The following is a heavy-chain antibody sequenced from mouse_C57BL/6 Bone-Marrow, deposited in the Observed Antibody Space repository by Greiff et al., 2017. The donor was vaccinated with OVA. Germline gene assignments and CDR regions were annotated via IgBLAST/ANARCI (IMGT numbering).Heavy chain of an antibody. D-gene: IGHD1-1*01. V-gene: IGHV10-1*01. CDR3: VRQGPYGSSHLDY. J-gene: IGHJ2*01. Sequence: EVQRVESGGGLVQPKGSLKLSCAASGFSFNTYAMNWVRQAPGKGLEWVARIRSKSNNYATYYADSVKDRFTISRDDSESMLYLQMNNLKTEDTAMYYCVRQGPYGSSHLDYWGQGTTLTVSS. CDR2: IRSKSNNYAT. CDR1: GFSFNTYA.